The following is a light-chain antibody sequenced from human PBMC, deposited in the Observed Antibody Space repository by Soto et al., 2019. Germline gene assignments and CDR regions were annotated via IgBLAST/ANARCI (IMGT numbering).Light chain of an antibody. J-gene: IGKJ1*01. Sequence: EIVLTQSPGTLSLSPGERATLSCRASQSVSSSYLACYQQKPGQAPRLLIYGASTRATGIPARFSGSGSGTEFTLTISSLQSEDFTVYYCQQYNKWPLTLGQGTKVDIK. V-gene: IGKV3-15*01. CDR3: QQYNKWPLT. CDR1: QSVSSSY. CDR2: GAS.